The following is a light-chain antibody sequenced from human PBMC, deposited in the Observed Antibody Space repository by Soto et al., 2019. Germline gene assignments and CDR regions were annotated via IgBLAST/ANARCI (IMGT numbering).Light chain of an antibody. CDR3: SSYTSSSTVVV. CDR2: DVS. CDR1: SSDVGGYNY. J-gene: IGLJ2*01. Sequence: QSALTQPASVSGSPGQSITISCTGISSDVGGYNYVSWYQQHPGKAPKLMIYDVSNRPSGVSNRFSGSKSGNTASLTISGLQAEDEADYYCSSYTSSSTVVVFGGGTKLTVL. V-gene: IGLV2-14*01.